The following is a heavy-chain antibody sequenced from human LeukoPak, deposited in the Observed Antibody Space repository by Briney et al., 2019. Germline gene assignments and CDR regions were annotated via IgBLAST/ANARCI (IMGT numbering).Heavy chain of an antibody. CDR1: GGSISSYY. D-gene: IGHD6-19*01. Sequence: PSETLPLTCTVSGGSISSYYWSWIRQPPGKGLEWIGYIYYSGSTNYNPSLKSRVTISVDTSKNQFSLKLSSVTAADTAVYYCAKGSGWFDYWGQGTLVTVSS. CDR2: IYYSGST. J-gene: IGHJ4*02. V-gene: IGHV4-59*01. CDR3: AKGSGWFDY.